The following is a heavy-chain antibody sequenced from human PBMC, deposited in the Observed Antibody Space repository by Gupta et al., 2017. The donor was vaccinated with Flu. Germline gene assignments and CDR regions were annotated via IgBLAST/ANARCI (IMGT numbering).Heavy chain of an antibody. CDR2: INHSGST. D-gene: IGHD3-10*01. CDR3: ARVRITMVRGVTYYYYGMDV. CDR1: GGSFSGYY. Sequence: QVQLQQWGAGLLKPSETLSLTCAVYGGSFSGYYWSWIRQPPGKGLEWIGEINHSGSTNYNPSLKSRVTISVDTSKNQFSLKLSSVTAADTAVYYCARVRITMVRGVTYYYYGMDVWGQGTTVTVSS. J-gene: IGHJ6*02. V-gene: IGHV4-34*01.